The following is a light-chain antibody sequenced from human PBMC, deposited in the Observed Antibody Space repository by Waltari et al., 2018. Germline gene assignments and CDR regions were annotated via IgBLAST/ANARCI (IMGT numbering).Light chain of an antibody. CDR3: SSYTASRHYV. V-gene: IGLV2-14*03. CDR2: DVS. CDR1: SSDVGAYDY. Sequence: QSALTQPASVSGSPGQSITISCTGTSSDVGAYDYVPWYQQYPGKAPQLVIHDVSSRPSGTSGRFSGSKSGNTASLIISGLQADDEADYYCSSYTASRHYVFGTGTKVTVL. J-gene: IGLJ1*01.